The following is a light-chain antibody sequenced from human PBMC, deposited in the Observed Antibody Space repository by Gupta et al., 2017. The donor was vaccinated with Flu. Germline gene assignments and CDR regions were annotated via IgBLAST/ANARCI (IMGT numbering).Light chain of an antibody. CDR2: EVY. CDR3: ISDTSRTSFV. Sequence: SALPQPASASGSPGRSITIPCTGTSSDLNDYNSVSWYQRHPGKAPKLIIFEVYKRSSGVANRFSGSKSGNTASLTISGLEDEDEATYYCISDTSRTSFVFGTGTEVAVL. V-gene: IGLV2-14*01. J-gene: IGLJ1*01. CDR1: SSDLNDYNS.